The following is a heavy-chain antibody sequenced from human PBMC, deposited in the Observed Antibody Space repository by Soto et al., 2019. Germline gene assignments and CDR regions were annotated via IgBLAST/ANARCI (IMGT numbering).Heavy chain of an antibody. CDR2: IIPILGIA. CDR1: GGTFSSYT. Sequence: SVKVSCKASGGTFSSYTISWVRQAPGQGLEWMGRIIPILGIANYAQKFQGRVTITADKSTSTAYMELSSLRSEDTAVYYCARGGAAMAPSPNWFDPWSQGTLVTVSS. J-gene: IGHJ5*02. D-gene: IGHD5-18*01. V-gene: IGHV1-69*02. CDR3: ARGGAAMAPSPNWFDP.